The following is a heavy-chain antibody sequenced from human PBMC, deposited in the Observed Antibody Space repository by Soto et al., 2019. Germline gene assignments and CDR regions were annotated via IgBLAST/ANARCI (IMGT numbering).Heavy chain of an antibody. Sequence: SETLSLTCTVSGGSISSYYWSWFRQPPGKGLEWIGYIYYSGSTNYNPSLKSRVTISVDTSKNQFSLKLSSVTAADTAVYYCARDGITMVRGKLIAGYGMDVWGQGTTVTVSS. CDR1: GGSISSYY. J-gene: IGHJ6*02. CDR2: IYYSGST. CDR3: ARDGITMVRGKLIAGYGMDV. V-gene: IGHV4-59*01. D-gene: IGHD3-10*01.